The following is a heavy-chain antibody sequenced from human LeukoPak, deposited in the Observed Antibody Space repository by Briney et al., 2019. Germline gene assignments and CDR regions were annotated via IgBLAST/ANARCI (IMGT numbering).Heavy chain of an antibody. Sequence: SETLSLTCTVSGGSISTYYWSWIRQPPGKGLEWIGYIYYTGSTNYNPSLKSRVTISVDTSKNQFSLRVNSVTAADTAVYYCARGVDYYGVWGQGTLVTVSS. CDR2: IYYTGST. D-gene: IGHD3-10*01. J-gene: IGHJ4*02. V-gene: IGHV4-59*08. CDR3: ARGVDYYGV. CDR1: GGSISTYY.